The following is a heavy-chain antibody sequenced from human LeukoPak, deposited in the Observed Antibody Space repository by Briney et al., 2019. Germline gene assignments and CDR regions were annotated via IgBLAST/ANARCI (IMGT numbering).Heavy chain of an antibody. V-gene: IGHV4-34*01. Sequence: PSETLSLTCAVYGGSFSGYYWSWIRQPPGKGLEWIGEINHSGSTNYNPSLKSRVTISVDTSKNQFSLKLSSVTAADTAVYYCARPYSSSWYLSESSDYWGQGTLVTVSS. CDR2: INHSGST. CDR3: ARPYSSSWYLSESSDY. D-gene: IGHD6-13*01. J-gene: IGHJ4*02. CDR1: GGSFSGYY.